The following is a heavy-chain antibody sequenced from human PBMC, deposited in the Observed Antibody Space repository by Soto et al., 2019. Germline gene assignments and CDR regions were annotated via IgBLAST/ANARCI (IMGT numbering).Heavy chain of an antibody. CDR3: ASRYYYDSSGYGPHYYYYYGMDV. J-gene: IGHJ6*02. CDR1: GGTFSSYA. D-gene: IGHD3-22*01. CDR2: IIPIFGTA. V-gene: IGHV1-69*06. Sequence: ASVKVSCKASGGTFSSYAISWVRQAPGQGLEWMGGIIPIFGTANYAQKFQGRVTITADKSTSTAYMELSSLRSEDTAVYYCASRYYYDSSGYGPHYYYYYGMDVWGQGXTVTVYS.